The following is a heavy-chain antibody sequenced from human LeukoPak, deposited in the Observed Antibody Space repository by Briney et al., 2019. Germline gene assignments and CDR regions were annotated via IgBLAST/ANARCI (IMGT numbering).Heavy chain of an antibody. CDR3: AKYFYDFWSGPDY. CDR1: GFTFSTYT. CDR2: ISGSGGCT. V-gene: IGHV3-23*01. J-gene: IGHJ4*02. Sequence: GGSLRLSCAASGFTFSTYTMNWVRQAPGKGLEWVSAISGSGGCTYYADSVKGRFTISRDNSKNTLYLQMNSLRAEDTAVYYCAKYFYDFWSGPDYWGQGTLVTVSS. D-gene: IGHD3-3*01.